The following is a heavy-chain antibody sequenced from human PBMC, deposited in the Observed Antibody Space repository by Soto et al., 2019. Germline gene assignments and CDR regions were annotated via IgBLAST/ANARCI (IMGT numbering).Heavy chain of an antibody. CDR2: IYWDDDK. CDR3: AHAGDYDLLTFDH. Sequence: QITLKESGPTLVRPAQTLTLTCDFSGFSLSTYHMGVAWIRQPPGKALEWLALIYWDDDKRYSPSLKDRLAISKDTSSNQLVLTMTNIDPGDSATYFCAHAGDYDLLTFDHWGPGTLVTVSS. V-gene: IGHV2-5*02. J-gene: IGHJ4*02. D-gene: IGHD4-17*01. CDR1: GFSLSTYHMG.